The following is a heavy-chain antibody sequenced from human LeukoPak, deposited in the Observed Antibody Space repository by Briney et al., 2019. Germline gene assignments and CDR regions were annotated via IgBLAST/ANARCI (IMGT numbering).Heavy chain of an antibody. J-gene: IGHJ6*03. CDR1: GFTFSDYE. Sequence: GGSLRLSCAVSGFTFSDYEMTWVRQAPGKGLEWISFITSSGATKYYADSVRGRFAISRDNANNSLYLLVDSLRADDTAVYFCARILGNNYYYYYMDVWGKGTTVTVSS. CDR2: ITSSGATK. V-gene: IGHV3-48*03. CDR3: ARILGNNYYYYYMDV.